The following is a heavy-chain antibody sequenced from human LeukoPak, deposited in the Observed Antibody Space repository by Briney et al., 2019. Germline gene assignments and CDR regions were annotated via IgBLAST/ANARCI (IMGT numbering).Heavy chain of an antibody. Sequence: GGSLRLSCAASGFTFSSYGMHWVRQAPGKGLEWVAVIWYDGSNKYYADSVKGRFTISRDNSKNTLYLQMNSLRAEDTVVYYCAKGPSPDLGGYFDYWGQGTLVTVSS. CDR3: AKGPSPDLGGYFDY. CDR2: IWYDGSNK. V-gene: IGHV3-33*06. J-gene: IGHJ4*02. CDR1: GFTFSSYG. D-gene: IGHD4-23*01.